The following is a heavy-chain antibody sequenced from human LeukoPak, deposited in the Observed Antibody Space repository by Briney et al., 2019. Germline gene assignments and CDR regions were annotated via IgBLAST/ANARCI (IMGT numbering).Heavy chain of an antibody. Sequence: SETLSLTCTVSGDSISSYYWSWIRQPPGKGLEWIGSIYYSGSTYYNPSLKSRVTISVDTSKNQFSLKLSSVTAADTAVYYCARDLPDYGDYGQLRDAFDIWGQGTMVTVSS. CDR2: IYYSGST. V-gene: IGHV4-59*12. J-gene: IGHJ3*02. D-gene: IGHD4-17*01. CDR1: GDSISSYY. CDR3: ARDLPDYGDYGQLRDAFDI.